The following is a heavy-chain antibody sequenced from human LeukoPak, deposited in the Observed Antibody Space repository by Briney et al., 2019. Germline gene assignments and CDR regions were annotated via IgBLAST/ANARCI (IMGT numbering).Heavy chain of an antibody. Sequence: SSETLSLTCTVSGGSISGFYWNWIRQPPGKGLEWIGYVYYSGNTNYNPSLKSRVTISLDTSKNQFSLKLRSVTAADTAVYYCAREVALYDSSGHDAFDIWGQGTMVTVSS. J-gene: IGHJ3*02. D-gene: IGHD3-22*01. CDR2: VYYSGNT. CDR1: GGSISGFY. V-gene: IGHV4-59*01. CDR3: AREVALYDSSGHDAFDI.